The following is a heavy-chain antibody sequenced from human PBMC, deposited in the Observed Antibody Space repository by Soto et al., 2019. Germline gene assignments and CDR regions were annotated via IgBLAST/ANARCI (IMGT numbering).Heavy chain of an antibody. CDR3: TTVYSGYEYYFDY. J-gene: IGHJ4*02. CDR1: GFTFSNAW. CDR2: IKSKTDGGTT. D-gene: IGHD5-12*01. Sequence: EVQLVESGGGLVKPGGSLRLSCAASGFTFSNAWVSWVRQAPGKGLEWVGRIKSKTDGGTTDYAAPVKGRFTISRDDSKNTLYLQMNSLKTEDTAVYYCTTVYSGYEYYFDYWGQGTLVTVSS. V-gene: IGHV3-15*01.